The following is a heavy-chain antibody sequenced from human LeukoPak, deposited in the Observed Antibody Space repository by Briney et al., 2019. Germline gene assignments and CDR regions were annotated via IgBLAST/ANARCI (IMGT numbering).Heavy chain of an antibody. CDR1: GFTFGSYFRSYV. Sequence: QPGGSLRLSCAASGFTFGSYFRSYVMSWVRQAPGKGLEWVSYISSSGSTIYYADSVKGRFTISRDNAKNSLYLQMNSLRAEDTAVYYCARASSSWYGNDAFDIWGQGTMVTVSS. CDR2: ISSSGSTI. D-gene: IGHD6-13*01. CDR3: ARASSSWYGNDAFDI. J-gene: IGHJ3*02. V-gene: IGHV3-48*03.